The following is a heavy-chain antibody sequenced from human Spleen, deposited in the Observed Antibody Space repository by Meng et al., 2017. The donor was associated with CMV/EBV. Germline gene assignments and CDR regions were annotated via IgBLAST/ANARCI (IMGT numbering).Heavy chain of an antibody. CDR3: ARDPIVVVPAASAGMDV. D-gene: IGHD2-2*01. CDR1: GGSINSSF. CDR2: IYHSGDS. Sequence: ESLKISCTVSGGSINSSFWNWIRQPPGKGLEWIGYIYHSGDSNYNPSLKSRVTISVDTSKNQFSLKLSSVTAADTAVYYCARDPIVVVPAASAGMDVWGQGTTVTVSS. V-gene: IGHV4-59*12. J-gene: IGHJ6*02.